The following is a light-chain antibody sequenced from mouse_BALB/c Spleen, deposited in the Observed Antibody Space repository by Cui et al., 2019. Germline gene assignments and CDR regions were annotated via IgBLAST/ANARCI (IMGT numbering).Light chain of an antibody. Sequence: QLVLTQSSAIMSASLRQEITLTCSASSSVSYMHWYQQKSGTSPKLLIYSTSHLASGVPSRFSGSGSGTFYSLTISSVEAEDAADYYCHQWSSYPWTFGGGTKLEIK. CDR3: HQWSSYPWT. CDR1: SSVSY. J-gene: IGKJ1*01. CDR2: STS. V-gene: IGKV4-80*01.